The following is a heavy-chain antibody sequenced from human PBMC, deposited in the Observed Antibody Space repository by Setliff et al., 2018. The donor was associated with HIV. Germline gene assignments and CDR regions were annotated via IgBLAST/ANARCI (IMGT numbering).Heavy chain of an antibody. CDR1: GGSISSDYYF. D-gene: IGHD3-3*01. CDR3: ARLITIFGVGQGYFDY. V-gene: IGHV4-39*01. Sequence: PSETLSLTCTVSGGSISSDYYFWGWIRQPPGKGLEWIGTIYYSGSTYFNPSLKSRLTISVDTSKNQFSLKLSSVTAADTAVYYCARLITIFGVGQGYFDYWGQGTLVTVSS. J-gene: IGHJ4*02. CDR2: IYYSGST.